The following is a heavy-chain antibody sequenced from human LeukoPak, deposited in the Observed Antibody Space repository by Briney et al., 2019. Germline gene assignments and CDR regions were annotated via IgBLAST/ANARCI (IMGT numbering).Heavy chain of an antibody. J-gene: IGHJ3*02. V-gene: IGHV1-69*04. Sequence: GASVKVSCKASGGTFSSYAISWVRQAPGQGLEWMGRIIPILGIANYAQKFQGRVTITADKSTSTAYMELSSLRSEDTAVYYCARGGGSDSPRRGAFDIWGQGTMVTVSS. CDR2: IIPILGIA. D-gene: IGHD1-26*01. CDR3: ARGGGSDSPRRGAFDI. CDR1: GGTFSSYA.